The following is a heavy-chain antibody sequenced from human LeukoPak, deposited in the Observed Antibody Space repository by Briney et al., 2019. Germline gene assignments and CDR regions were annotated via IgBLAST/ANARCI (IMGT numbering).Heavy chain of an antibody. J-gene: IGHJ3*02. Sequence: PSETLSLTCTVSGGSISSYYWSWIRQPAGKGLEWIGRIYTSGSTNYNPSLKSRVTMSVDTSKNQFSLKLSSVTAADTAVYYCARDHKYSSSFFGAFDIWGQGTMVTVSS. D-gene: IGHD6-13*01. CDR2: IYTSGST. CDR3: ARDHKYSSSFFGAFDI. V-gene: IGHV4-4*07. CDR1: GGSISSYY.